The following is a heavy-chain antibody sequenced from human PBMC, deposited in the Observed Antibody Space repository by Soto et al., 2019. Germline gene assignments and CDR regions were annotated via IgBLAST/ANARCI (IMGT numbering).Heavy chain of an antibody. CDR3: AREHYNSLSGRRFYYYYGMDV. CDR1: GFTFSSYN. Sequence: EVRLVESGGGLVPPGGSLRLSCAASGFTFSSYNINWVRQAPGKGLEWVSNISSSSSTISYADSVKGRFTISRDNSKNSLYLQMNSLRDEDTAVYFCAREHYNSLSGRRFYYYYGMDVWGQGTTVTVSS. D-gene: IGHD3-10*01. J-gene: IGHJ6*02. CDR2: ISSSSSTI. V-gene: IGHV3-48*02.